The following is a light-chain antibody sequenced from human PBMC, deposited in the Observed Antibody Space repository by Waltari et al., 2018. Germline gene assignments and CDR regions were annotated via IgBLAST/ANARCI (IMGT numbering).Light chain of an antibody. CDR3: CSYSGSSSFPYV. J-gene: IGLJ1*01. CDR1: RHNIGFIAL. Sequence: FALTHPAPFPGPPGRPIPIPGLGSRHNIGFIALLPGTQQHPGKAPKLIIFDVIKRPSGVSDRFSGSKSGNTASLTISGLETEDDADYYCCSYSGSSSFPYVFGPGTKVTVL. CDR2: DVI. V-gene: IGLV2-23*02.